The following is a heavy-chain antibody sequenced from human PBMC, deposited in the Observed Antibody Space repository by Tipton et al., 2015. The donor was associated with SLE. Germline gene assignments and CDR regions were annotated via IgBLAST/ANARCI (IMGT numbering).Heavy chain of an antibody. CDR3: ARGVSSSWYGDL. D-gene: IGHD6-13*01. Sequence: TLSLTCTVSGGSISSYYWSWIRQPPGKGLEWIGYIYYSGSTNYNPSLKSRVTISIDTSKNQFSLKLRSVTAADTAVYYCARGVSSSWYGDLWGRGTLVTVSS. J-gene: IGHJ2*01. CDR1: GGSISSYY. CDR2: IYYSGST. V-gene: IGHV4-59*01.